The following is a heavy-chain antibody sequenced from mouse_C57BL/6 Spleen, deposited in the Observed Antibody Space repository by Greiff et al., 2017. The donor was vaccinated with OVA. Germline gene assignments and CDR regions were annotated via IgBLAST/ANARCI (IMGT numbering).Heavy chain of an antibody. CDR3: ARDYGSRDYAMDD. Sequence: EVKVVESGGGLVKPGGSLKLSCAASGFTFSSYAMSWVRQTPEKRLEWVATISDGGSYTYYPDNVKGRFTIARDNAKNNLYLQMSHLKSEDTAMYYCARDYGSRDYAMDDWGQGTSVTVAS. V-gene: IGHV5-4*01. J-gene: IGHJ4*01. D-gene: IGHD1-1*01. CDR1: GFTFSSYA. CDR2: ISDGGSYT.